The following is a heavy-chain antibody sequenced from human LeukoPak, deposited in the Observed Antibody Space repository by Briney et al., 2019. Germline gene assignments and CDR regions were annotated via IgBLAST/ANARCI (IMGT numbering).Heavy chain of an antibody. V-gene: IGHV3-74*01. J-gene: IGHJ4*02. Sequence: PGGSLRLSCAASGFTLSSYWMHWVRQAPGKGLLWVSRINSDGSSTSYADSVEGRFTISRDNAKNTLYLQMNSLRAEDTAVYYCARDRDGYNYDDYWGQGTLVTVSS. CDR3: ARDRDGYNYDDY. CDR2: INSDGSST. CDR1: GFTLSSYW. D-gene: IGHD5-24*01.